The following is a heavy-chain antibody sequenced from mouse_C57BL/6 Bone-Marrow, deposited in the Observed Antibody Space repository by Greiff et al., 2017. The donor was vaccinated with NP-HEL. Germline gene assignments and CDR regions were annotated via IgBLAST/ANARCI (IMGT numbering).Heavy chain of an antibody. CDR2: INYDGSST. D-gene: IGHD1-1*01. CDR1: GFTFSDYY. Sequence: EVQLVESEGGLVQPGSSMKLSCTASGFTFSDYYMAWVRQVPEKGLEWVANINYDGSSTYYLDSLKSRFIISRDNAKNILYLQMSSLKSEDTATYYCARDQDGSSPYWYFDVWGTGTTVTVSS. J-gene: IGHJ1*03. CDR3: ARDQDGSSPYWYFDV. V-gene: IGHV5-16*01.